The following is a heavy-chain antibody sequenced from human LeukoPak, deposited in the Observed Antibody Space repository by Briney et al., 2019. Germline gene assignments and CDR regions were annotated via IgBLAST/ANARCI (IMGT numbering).Heavy chain of an antibody. CDR3: AREVYYYDSSGYSHNWFDP. CDR1: GASISSYY. J-gene: IGHJ5*02. Sequence: SETLSLTCTVSGASISSYYWSWIRQPPGKGLEWIGYIYYSGSTNYNPSLKSRVTISVDTSKNQFSLKLSSVTAADTAVYYCAREVYYYDSSGYSHNWFDPWGQGTLVTVSS. V-gene: IGHV4-59*01. CDR2: IYYSGST. D-gene: IGHD3-22*01.